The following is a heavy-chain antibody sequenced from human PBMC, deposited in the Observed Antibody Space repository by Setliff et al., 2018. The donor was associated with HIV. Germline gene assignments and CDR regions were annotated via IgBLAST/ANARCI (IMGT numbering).Heavy chain of an antibody. CDR1: GYTFTSYT. D-gene: IGHD2-15*01. Sequence: ASVKVSCKSSGYTFTSYTMHWVRQAPGQRLEWMGRINAGNGNTKYSQKFHGRVTITADESTNTAYMELSSLGSEDTAVYYCALGYCSVGSCYSVDFDYWGQGTLVTVSS. V-gene: IGHV1-3*01. J-gene: IGHJ4*02. CDR3: ALGYCSVGSCYSVDFDY. CDR2: INAGNGNT.